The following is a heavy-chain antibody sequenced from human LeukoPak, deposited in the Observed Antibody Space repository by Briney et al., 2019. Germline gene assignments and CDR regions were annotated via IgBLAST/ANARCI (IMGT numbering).Heavy chain of an antibody. CDR1: GYSISSGYY. CDR2: IYHSGST. D-gene: IGHD2-15*01. V-gene: IGHV4-38-2*02. J-gene: IGHJ6*03. Sequence: SETLSLNCTVSGYSISSGYYWGWIRQPPGKGLEWIGSIYHSGSTYYNPSLKSRVTISVDTSKNQFSLKLSSVTAADTAVYYCAREDSVSYYMDVWGKGTTVTVSS. CDR3: AREDSVSYYMDV.